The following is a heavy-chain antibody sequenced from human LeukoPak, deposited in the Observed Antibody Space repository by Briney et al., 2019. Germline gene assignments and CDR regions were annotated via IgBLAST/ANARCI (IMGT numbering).Heavy chain of an antibody. CDR2: IKQDGSEK. CDR1: GFTFSSYW. D-gene: IGHD3-10*01. CDR3: ARLHITMVRGGQMPRFGSLYYMDV. Sequence: QPGGSLRLSCAASGFTFSSYWMSWVRQAPGKGLEWVANIKQDGSEKYYVDSVKGRFTISRDNAKNSLYLQMNSLRAEDTAVYYCARLHITMVRGGQMPRFGSLYYMDVWGKGTTVTISS. V-gene: IGHV3-7*01. J-gene: IGHJ6*03.